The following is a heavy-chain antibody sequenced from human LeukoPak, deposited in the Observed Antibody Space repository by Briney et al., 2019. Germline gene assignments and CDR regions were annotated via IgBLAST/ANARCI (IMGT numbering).Heavy chain of an antibody. J-gene: IGHJ4*02. CDR2: ISGSGGST. V-gene: IGHV3-23*01. CDR1: GFTFSSYA. Sequence: GGSLRLSCAASGFTFSSYAMSWVRQDPGKGLEWVSAISGSGGSTYYADSVKGRFTISRDNSKNTLYLQMNSLRAEDTAVYYCAKGDSPYSSSWLDIPIDYWGQGTLVTVSS. D-gene: IGHD6-13*01. CDR3: AKGDSPYSSSWLDIPIDY.